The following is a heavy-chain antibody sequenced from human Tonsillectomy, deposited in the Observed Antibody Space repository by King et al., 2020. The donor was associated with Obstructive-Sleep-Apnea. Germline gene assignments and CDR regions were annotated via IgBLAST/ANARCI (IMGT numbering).Heavy chain of an antibody. D-gene: IGHD2-21*02. CDR3: AGWYCGGDCWEYYYYGMDV. CDR1: GGSISSSSYY. J-gene: IGHJ6*02. CDR2: IYYSGST. V-gene: IGHV4-39*07. Sequence: LQLQESGPGLVKPSETLSLTCTVSGGSISSSSYYGGWIRQPPGKGLEWIGTIYYSGSTYYNPSLKSRVTLSVDTSKNQFSLKLSSVTAADTAVYYCAGWYCGGDCWEYYYYGMDVWGQGTTVTVSS.